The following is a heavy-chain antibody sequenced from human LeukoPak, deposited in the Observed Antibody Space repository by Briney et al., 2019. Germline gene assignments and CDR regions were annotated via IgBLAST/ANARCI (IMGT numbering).Heavy chain of an antibody. D-gene: IGHD3-22*01. CDR1: GFTFSSYW. J-gene: IGHJ4*02. Sequence: GGSLRLSCAASGFTFSSYWMSWVRQAPGKGLEWVANIKQDGSEKYYVDSVKGRFTISRDNAKNSLYLQMNSLRAEDTAVYYCARGDPKYYYDSSGYGLFDYWGQGTLVTVSS. V-gene: IGHV3-7*01. CDR3: ARGDPKYYYDSSGYGLFDY. CDR2: IKQDGSEK.